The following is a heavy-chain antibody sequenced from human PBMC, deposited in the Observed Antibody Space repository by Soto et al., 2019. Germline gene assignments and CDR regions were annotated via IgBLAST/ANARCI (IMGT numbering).Heavy chain of an antibody. CDR3: ASGPFFVMTTVTPRWFDP. J-gene: IGHJ5*02. CDR2: IIPIFGTA. V-gene: IGHV1-69*13. Sequence: SVKVSCKASGGTFSSYSISWVRQAPGQGLEWMGGIIPIFGTANYAQKFQGRVTITADESTSTAYMELSSLRSEDTAVYYCASGPFFVMTTVTPRWFDPWGQGTLVTVSS. D-gene: IGHD4-4*01. CDR1: GGTFSSYS.